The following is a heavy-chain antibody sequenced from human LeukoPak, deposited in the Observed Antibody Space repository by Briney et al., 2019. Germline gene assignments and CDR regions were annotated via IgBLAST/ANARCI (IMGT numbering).Heavy chain of an antibody. CDR2: VFYNGNT. Sequence: PSDTLSLTCSVSGAIIKREGFNWDWIRQPPGKGLEYIGSVFYNGNTYYNPSLESRVTISVDTSKNQFSLKLYSVTAADTAVYYCTRRPKEPGFWSGYVDSWGQGTLVTVPS. V-gene: IGHV4-39*01. CDR3: TRRPKEPGFWSGYVDS. D-gene: IGHD3-3*01. J-gene: IGHJ4*02. CDR1: GAIIKREGFN.